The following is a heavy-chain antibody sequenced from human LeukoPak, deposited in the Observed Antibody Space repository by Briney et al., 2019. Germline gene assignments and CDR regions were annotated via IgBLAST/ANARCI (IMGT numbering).Heavy chain of an antibody. V-gene: IGHV4-34*01. CDR3: ARLRSPGIA. Sequence: SETLSLTCAVYGGSFSGDFWSWIRQPPGKGLEWIGEIRHNGRTNYNPSLKSGLTISVDTSKNLLSLKLSSVTAADTAVYYCARLRSPGIAWGQGTLVTVSS. CDR2: IRHNGRT. D-gene: IGHD3-16*01. J-gene: IGHJ5*02. CDR1: GGSFSGDF.